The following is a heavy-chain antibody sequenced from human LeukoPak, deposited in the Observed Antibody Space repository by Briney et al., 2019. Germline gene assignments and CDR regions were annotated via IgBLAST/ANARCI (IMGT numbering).Heavy chain of an antibody. D-gene: IGHD6-13*01. V-gene: IGHV3-33*01. CDR2: IWYDGSNK. Sequence: GGSLRLSCAASGFTLSSYGMHWVRQAPGKGLEWVAVIWYDGSNKYYADSVKGRFTISRDNSKNTLYLQMNSLRAEDTAVYYFARGPGSWSSNLDYWGQGTLVTVSS. J-gene: IGHJ4*02. CDR1: GFTLSSYG. CDR3: ARGPGSWSSNLDY.